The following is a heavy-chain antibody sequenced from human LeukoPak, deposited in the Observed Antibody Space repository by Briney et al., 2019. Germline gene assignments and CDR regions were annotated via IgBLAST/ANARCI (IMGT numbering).Heavy chain of an antibody. CDR2: ISSSGSTI. CDR3: ARAPLYYYDSSGPIL. CDR1: TSSSYF. Sequence: TSSSYFWGWVRQAPGKGLEWVSYISSSGSTIYYADSVKGRFTISRDNAKNSLYLQMNSLRAEDTAVYYCARAPLYYYDSSGPILWGQGTLVTVSS. V-gene: IGHV3-48*03. D-gene: IGHD3-22*01. J-gene: IGHJ4*02.